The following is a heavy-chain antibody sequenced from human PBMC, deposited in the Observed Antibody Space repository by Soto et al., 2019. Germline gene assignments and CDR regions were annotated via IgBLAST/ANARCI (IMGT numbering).Heavy chain of an antibody. CDR1: GFTFSSYG. D-gene: IGHD3-10*01. V-gene: IGHV3-30*18. CDR2: ISYDGSNK. CDR3: AKDRTYYYGSGSRFSDYYYYGMDV. J-gene: IGHJ6*02. Sequence: QVQLVESGGGVVQPGRSLGLSCAASGFTFSSYGMHWVRQAPGKGLEWVAVISYDGSNKYYADSVKGRFTISRDNSKNTLYLQMNSLRAEDTAVYYCAKDRTYYYGSGSRFSDYYYYGMDVWGQGTTVTVSS.